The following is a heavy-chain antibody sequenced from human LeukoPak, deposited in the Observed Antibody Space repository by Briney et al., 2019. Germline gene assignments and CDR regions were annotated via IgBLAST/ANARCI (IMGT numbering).Heavy chain of an antibody. CDR2: INPNSGGT. Sequence: GASVKVSCKASGYTFTGYYMHWARQAPGQGLEWMGWINPNSGGTNYAQKFQGRVTMTRDTSISTAYMELSRLRSDDTAVYYCARVGPLRYFDWLPIDYWGQGTLVTVSS. J-gene: IGHJ4*02. V-gene: IGHV1-2*02. CDR1: GYTFTGYY. D-gene: IGHD3-9*01. CDR3: ARVGPLRYFDWLPIDY.